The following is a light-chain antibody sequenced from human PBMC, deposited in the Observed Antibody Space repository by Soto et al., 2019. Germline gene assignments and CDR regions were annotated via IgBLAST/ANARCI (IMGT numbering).Light chain of an antibody. CDR2: DAS. V-gene: IGKV1-5*01. Sequence: DIQVTQSPSTLAASVGDRVTITCRASQTLNDWLAWYQQKPGKAPKLLIYDASSLHSGVPSRFSASGSGTEFALTISSLQPEDFATYYCQQYDNLPLTFGGGTKVEIK. CDR1: QTLNDW. CDR3: QQYDNLPLT. J-gene: IGKJ4*01.